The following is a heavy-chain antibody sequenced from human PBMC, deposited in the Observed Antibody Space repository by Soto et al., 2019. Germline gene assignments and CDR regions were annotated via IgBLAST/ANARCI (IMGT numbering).Heavy chain of an antibody. J-gene: IGHJ6*02. V-gene: IGHV1-69*13. CDR2: IIPIFGTA. D-gene: IGHD2-2*01. Sequence: GASGKVSCKASGGTFSSYAISWVRQAPGQGLEWMGGIIPIFGTANYAQKFQGRVTITADESTSTAYMELSSLRSEDTAVYYCARVFQNCISTSCYYRHYYCGMDVWGQGTTVTVSS. CDR3: ARVFQNCISTSCYYRHYYCGMDV. CDR1: GGTFSSYA.